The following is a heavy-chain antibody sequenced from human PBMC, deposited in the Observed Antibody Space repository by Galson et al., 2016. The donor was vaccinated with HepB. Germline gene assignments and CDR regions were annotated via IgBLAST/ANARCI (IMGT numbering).Heavy chain of an antibody. D-gene: IGHD6-13*01. CDR2: VSPVYGTA. Sequence: SVKVSCKASGVDFSHYAFNWERQAPGQGLEWMGSVSPVYGTADNAQKFHGRITITADESTSTAYMELSRLRSEDTAIYYCATSRVAVSGTEGDHFDYWGQGTLVIASS. J-gene: IGHJ4*02. CDR1: GVDFSHYA. V-gene: IGHV1-69*13. CDR3: ATSRVAVSGTEGDHFDY.